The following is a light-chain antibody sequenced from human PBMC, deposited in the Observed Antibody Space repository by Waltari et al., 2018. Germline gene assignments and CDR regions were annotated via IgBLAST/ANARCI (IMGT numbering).Light chain of an antibody. CDR3: SSYTSSSTLYV. Sequence: QSALTQPASVSGSPGQSITISCTGTSRDVGGYNYVSWYQQHPGKAPKLMIYEVSNRPPGVLNGISGSNSGHTASRTISGLQAEDEADYYCSSYTSSSTLYVFGTGTKVTVL. J-gene: IGLJ1*01. CDR2: EVS. V-gene: IGLV2-14*01. CDR1: SRDVGGYNY.